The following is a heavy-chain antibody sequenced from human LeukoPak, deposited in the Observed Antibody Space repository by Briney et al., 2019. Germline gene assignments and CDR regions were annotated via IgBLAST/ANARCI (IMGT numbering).Heavy chain of an antibody. D-gene: IGHD5-18*01. J-gene: IGHJ2*01. CDR3: ARRGYNYGSPYWYFDL. CDR1: GGSISSGGYY. V-gene: IGHV4-31*03. Sequence: SETLSLTCTVSGGSISSGGYYWSWIRQHPGKGLEWIGYIYYSGTTYYNPSLKSRVTISVDTSKNHFSLRLSSVTAADTAVYYCARRGYNYGSPYWYFDLWGRGTLVTVSS. CDR2: IYYSGTT.